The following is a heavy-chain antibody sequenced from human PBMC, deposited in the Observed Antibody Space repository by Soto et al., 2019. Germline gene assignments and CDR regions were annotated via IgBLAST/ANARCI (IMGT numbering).Heavy chain of an antibody. J-gene: IGHJ5*02. D-gene: IGHD2-15*01. V-gene: IGHV4-34*01. Sequence: QVQLQQWGAGLLKPSETLSLTCAVYGGSFSGYYWSWIRQPPGKGLEWIGEVNRSGSTNYNPSLKSPVTISVDTSKNQFSLKLSSVTAADTAVYYCARGRVIVVVAASGNWFDPWGQGTLVTVSS. CDR3: ARGRVIVVVAASGNWFDP. CDR1: GGSFSGYY. CDR2: VNRSGST.